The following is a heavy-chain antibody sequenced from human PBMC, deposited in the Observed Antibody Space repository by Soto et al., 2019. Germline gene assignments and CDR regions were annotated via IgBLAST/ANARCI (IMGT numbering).Heavy chain of an antibody. D-gene: IGHD3-16*01. CDR1: GFTFSYYG. V-gene: IGHV3-33*03. CDR2: IWYDGSNT. Sequence: PGGSLRLSCAASGFTFSYYGMHWVRQAPGKGLEWVAVIWYDGSNTYYADSVKGRFTISRDNSKNILYLQMNSLRAEDTAAYYCGSNMDYENYAIDVWGEGTTVTVYS. J-gene: IGHJ6*04. CDR3: GSNMDYENYAIDV.